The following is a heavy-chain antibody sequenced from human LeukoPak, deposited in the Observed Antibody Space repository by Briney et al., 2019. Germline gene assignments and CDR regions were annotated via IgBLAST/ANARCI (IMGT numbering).Heavy chain of an antibody. V-gene: IGHV3-15*01. CDR1: GFTFSNAW. CDR3: TQGIPGVLRYFDWPNNWFDH. J-gene: IGHJ5*02. Sequence: KPGGSLRLSCAASGFTFSNAWMSWVRQAPGKGLEWVGRIKSKTDGGTTDYAAPVKGRFTISRDDSKNTLYLQMNSLKTEDTAVYYCTQGIPGVLRYFDWPNNWFDHWGQGTLVTVSS. D-gene: IGHD3-9*01. CDR2: IKSKTDGGTT.